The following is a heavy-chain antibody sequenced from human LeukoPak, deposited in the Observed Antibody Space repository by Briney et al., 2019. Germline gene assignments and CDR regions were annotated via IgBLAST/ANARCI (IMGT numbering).Heavy chain of an antibody. D-gene: IGHD2-15*01. Sequence: PGGSLRLSCAASGFTFNRHWMYWVRQAPGKGLVWVSRIDSDGSNTNYADSVKGRFTISRDNAKDTLYLQMNSLRSEDTAVCYCGRGYSTTPADYWGQGTLVTVSS. CDR1: GFTFNRHW. V-gene: IGHV3-74*01. CDR3: GRGYSTTPADY. CDR2: IDSDGSNT. J-gene: IGHJ4*02.